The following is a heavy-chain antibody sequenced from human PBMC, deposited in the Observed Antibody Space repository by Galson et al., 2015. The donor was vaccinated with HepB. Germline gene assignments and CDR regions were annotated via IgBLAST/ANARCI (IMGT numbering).Heavy chain of an antibody. J-gene: IGHJ6*02. Sequence: PLRESCADSGFNDRGHRMRWAREAPGKGLEWVANIKQDGSEKYYVDSVKGRFTISRDNAKNSLYLQMNSLRAEDTAVYYCARDRRLERRYYGMDVWGQGTTVTVSS. CDR2: IKQDGSEK. D-gene: IGHD1-1*01. CDR1: GFNDRGHR. V-gene: IGHV3-7*03. CDR3: ARDRRLERRYYGMDV.